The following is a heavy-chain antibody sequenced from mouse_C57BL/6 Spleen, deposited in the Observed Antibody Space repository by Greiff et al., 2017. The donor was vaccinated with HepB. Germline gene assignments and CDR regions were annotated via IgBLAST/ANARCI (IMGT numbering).Heavy chain of an antibody. J-gene: IGHJ3*01. Sequence: EVKLVEPGGGLVKPGGSLKLSCAASGFTFSSYAMSWVRQTPEKRLEWVATISDGGSYTYYPDNVKGRFTISRDNAKNNLYLQMSHLKSEDTAMYYCARDKVVYGYGVFAYGGQGTLVTVAA. CDR2: ISDGGSYT. CDR3: ARDKVVYGYGVFAY. D-gene: IGHD2-2*01. V-gene: IGHV5-4*01. CDR1: GFTFSSYA.